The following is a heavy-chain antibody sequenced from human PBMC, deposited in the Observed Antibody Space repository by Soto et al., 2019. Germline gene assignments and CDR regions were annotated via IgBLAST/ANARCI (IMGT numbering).Heavy chain of an antibody. Sequence: QLQLQESGPGLLKPSETLSLTCSVSGGSISSKSYSWGWIRQPPGKGLEWIGTFYYSENTYYNPSLKRRCPISVYKSKNQFAVKLSSVTAADTAVYYCAKLAGYCSGNSCHGDYAMDVWGQGTTVTVSS. CDR3: AKLAGYCSGNSCHGDYAMDV. CDR2: FYYSENT. V-gene: IGHV4-39*01. CDR1: GGSISSKSYS. J-gene: IGHJ6*02. D-gene: IGHD2-2*01.